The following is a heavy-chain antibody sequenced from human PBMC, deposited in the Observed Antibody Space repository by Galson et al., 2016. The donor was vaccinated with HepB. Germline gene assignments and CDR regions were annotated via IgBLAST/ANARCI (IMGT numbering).Heavy chain of an antibody. Sequence: SVKVSCKASGGTFSSYAISWVRQAPGHGPEWMGGIIPIFGTTNSARKFQGRVTITADESTSTAYLELSSLRFEDTAVYYCATDSRITGTNFHFDDWGHGTLVTVSS. CDR2: IIPIFGTT. V-gene: IGHV1-69*13. D-gene: IGHD1-20*01. J-gene: IGHJ4*01. CDR3: ATDSRITGTNFHFDD. CDR1: GGTFSSYA.